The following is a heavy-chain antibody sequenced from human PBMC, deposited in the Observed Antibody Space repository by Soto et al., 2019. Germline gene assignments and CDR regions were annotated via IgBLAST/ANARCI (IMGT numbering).Heavy chain of an antibody. Sequence: GGSLRLSCAASGFTFSSYAMSWVRQAPGKGLEWVSAIGGSGGSTYYADSVKGRFTISRDSSKNTLYLQMNSLRAEDTAVYYCAKDAGDYGEIGDYWGQGTLVTAPQ. CDR2: IGGSGGST. CDR3: AKDAGDYGEIGDY. CDR1: GFTFSSYA. V-gene: IGHV3-23*01. J-gene: IGHJ4*02. D-gene: IGHD4-17*01.